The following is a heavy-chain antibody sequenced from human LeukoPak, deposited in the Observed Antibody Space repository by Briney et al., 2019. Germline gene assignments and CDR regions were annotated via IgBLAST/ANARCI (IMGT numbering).Heavy chain of an antibody. D-gene: IGHD1-26*01. CDR2: ISSSSSYI. J-gene: IGHJ4*02. Sequence: GGSLRLSCAASGFTFSSYSMNWVRQAPGKGLEWVSSISSSSSYIYYADSVKGRFTISRDNSKNTLYLQMNSLRAEDTAVYYCARGPGSLRLLFDYWGQGTLVTVSS. CDR3: ARGPGSLRLLFDY. CDR1: GFTFSSYS. V-gene: IGHV3-21*01.